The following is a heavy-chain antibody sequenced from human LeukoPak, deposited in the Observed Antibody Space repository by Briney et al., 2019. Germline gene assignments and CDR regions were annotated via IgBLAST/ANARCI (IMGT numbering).Heavy chain of an antibody. J-gene: IGHJ5*02. D-gene: IGHD3-9*01. Sequence: SETLSLTCAVYGGSFSSYYWSWIRQPPGKGLEWIGYIYYSGSTNYNPSLKSRVTISVDTSKNQFSLKLSSVTAADTAVYYCARHVLRYFDWSPDWFDPWGQGTLVTVSS. CDR1: GGSFSSYY. V-gene: IGHV4-59*01. CDR2: IYYSGST. CDR3: ARHVLRYFDWSPDWFDP.